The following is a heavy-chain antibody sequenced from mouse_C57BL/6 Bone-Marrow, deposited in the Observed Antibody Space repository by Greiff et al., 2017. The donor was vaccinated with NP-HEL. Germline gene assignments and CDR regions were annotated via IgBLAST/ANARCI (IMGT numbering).Heavy chain of an antibody. CDR3: ARLYYYGSILDY. Sequence: EVQLVESEGGLVQPGSSMTLSCTASGFTFSDYYMAWVRQVPVHGLEWVANINYDGSSTYYLDSLKSRFIISRDNATNLLYLQMSSLKSEDTATYYYARLYYYGSILDYWGQGTTLTVSS. V-gene: IGHV5-16*01. D-gene: IGHD1-1*01. J-gene: IGHJ2*01. CDR2: INYDGSST. CDR1: GFTFSDYY.